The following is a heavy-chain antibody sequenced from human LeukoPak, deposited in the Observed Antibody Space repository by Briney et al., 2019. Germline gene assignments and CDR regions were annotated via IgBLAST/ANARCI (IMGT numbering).Heavy chain of an antibody. Sequence: PGRSLRLSCAASGFIFSSYWMSWVRQAPGKGLEWVANIKQDGSEKYYVDSVKGRFTISRDNAKNSLYLQMNSLRAEETAVYYCARGGDAFDYWGQGTLVTVSS. CDR2: IKQDGSEK. D-gene: IGHD3-10*01. CDR1: GFIFSSYW. J-gene: IGHJ4*02. CDR3: ARGGDAFDY. V-gene: IGHV3-7*03.